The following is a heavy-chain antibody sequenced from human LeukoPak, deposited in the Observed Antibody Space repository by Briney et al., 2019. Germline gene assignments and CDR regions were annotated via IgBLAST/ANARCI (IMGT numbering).Heavy chain of an antibody. CDR3: ARGTSGYSYGYDYYYYYYMDV. J-gene: IGHJ6*03. V-gene: IGHV4-34*01. CDR1: GGSFSGYY. CDR2: INHSGST. D-gene: IGHD5-18*01. Sequence: LSETLSLTCAVYGGSFSGYYWSWIRQPPGKGLEWIGEINHSGSTNYNPSLKSRVTISVDTSKNQFSLKLSSVTAADTAVYYCARGTSGYSYGYDYYYYYYMDVWGKGTTVTVSS.